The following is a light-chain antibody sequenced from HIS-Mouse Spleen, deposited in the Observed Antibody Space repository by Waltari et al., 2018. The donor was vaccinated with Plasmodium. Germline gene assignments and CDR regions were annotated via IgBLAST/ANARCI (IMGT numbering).Light chain of an antibody. CDR3: QSADSSGTPNWV. CDR2: KDS. J-gene: IGLJ3*02. CDR1: ALPKQY. V-gene: IGLV3-25*03. Sequence: SYELTQPPSVSVSPGQTARSTCSGDALPKQYAYWYQQKPGQAPVLVIYKDSVRPSGIPERFSGSSSGTTVTLTISGVQAEDEADYYCQSADSSGTPNWVFGGGTKLTVL.